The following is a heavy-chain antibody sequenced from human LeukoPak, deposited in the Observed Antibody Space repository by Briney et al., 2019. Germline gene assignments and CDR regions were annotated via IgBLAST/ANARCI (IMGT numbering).Heavy chain of an antibody. CDR2: INPNSGGT. Sequence: EASVKVSCKASGYTFTGSYIHWLRQAPGQGLEWMGWINPNSGGTNYAQKFQGRVTMTRDTSISTAYMELSSLRSDDTAVYYCGLWELLGDWDQGTLVTVSS. D-gene: IGHD1-26*01. CDR1: GYTFTGSY. J-gene: IGHJ4*02. V-gene: IGHV1-2*02. CDR3: GLWELLGD.